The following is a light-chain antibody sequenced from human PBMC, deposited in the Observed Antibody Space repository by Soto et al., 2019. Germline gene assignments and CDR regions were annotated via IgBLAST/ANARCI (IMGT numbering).Light chain of an antibody. CDR3: SSYTSSSTLMV. Sequence: QSVLTQPASVSGAPGQSITISCTVTSSDVGGYNYVSWYQQHPGKAPKLMIYDVSNRPSGVSNRFSGSKSGNTASLTISGLQDEDEADYYCSSYTSSSTLMVFGGGTKLTVL. CDR2: DVS. J-gene: IGLJ2*01. CDR1: SSDVGGYNY. V-gene: IGLV2-14*01.